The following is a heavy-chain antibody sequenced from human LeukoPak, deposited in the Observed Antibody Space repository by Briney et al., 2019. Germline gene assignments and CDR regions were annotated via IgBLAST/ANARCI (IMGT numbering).Heavy chain of an antibody. Sequence: GASVKVSCKASGGTFSSYAISWVRQAPGQGLEWMGRIIPIFGTANYAQKFQGRVTITTDESTSTAYMELSSLRSEDTAVYYCASGPGYSSSSWWGQGIMVTVSS. V-gene: IGHV1-69*05. J-gene: IGHJ4*02. D-gene: IGHD6-6*01. CDR3: ASGPGYSSSSW. CDR1: GGTFSSYA. CDR2: IIPIFGTA.